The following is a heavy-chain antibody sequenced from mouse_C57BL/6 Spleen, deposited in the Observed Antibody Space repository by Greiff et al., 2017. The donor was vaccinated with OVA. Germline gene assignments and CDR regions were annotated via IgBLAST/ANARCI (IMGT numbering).Heavy chain of an antibody. V-gene: IGHV1-69*01. CDR1: GYTFTSYW. Sequence: VQLQQPGAELVMPGASVKLSCKASGYTFTSYWMHWVKQRPGQGLEWIGEIDPSDSYTNYNQKFKGKSTLTVDKSSSTAYMQLSSLTSEDSAVYYCARMRNWEDCDYWGQGTTLTVSS. J-gene: IGHJ2*01. CDR3: ARMRNWEDCDY. CDR2: IDPSDSYT. D-gene: IGHD4-1*01.